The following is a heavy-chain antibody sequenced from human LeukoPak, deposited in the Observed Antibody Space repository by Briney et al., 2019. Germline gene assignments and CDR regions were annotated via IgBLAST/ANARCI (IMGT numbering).Heavy chain of an antibody. CDR3: ARGKGDVDL. CDR1: GGSISSGSYY. D-gene: IGHD5-24*01. Sequence: PSETLSLTCTVSGGSISSGSYYWSWIRQLAGKGLEWIGRIYTSGSTNYNPSLKSRVTISVDTSKNQFSLKLSSVTAADTAVYYCARGKGDVDLWGQGTLVTVSS. V-gene: IGHV4-61*02. J-gene: IGHJ5*02. CDR2: IYTSGST.